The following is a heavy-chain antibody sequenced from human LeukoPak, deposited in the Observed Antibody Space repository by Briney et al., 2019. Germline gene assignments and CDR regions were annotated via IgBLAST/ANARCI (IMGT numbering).Heavy chain of an antibody. CDR3: ARLRRDYGDYDEGWFDP. CDR2: IDPSDSYT. J-gene: IGHJ5*02. D-gene: IGHD4-17*01. CDR1: GYSFPSYW. V-gene: IGHV5-10-1*01. Sequence: GESLRISCKGSGYSFPSYWITWVRQMPGKGLEWMATIDPSDSYTNYSPSFQGHVTISADKSISTAYLQWSSLMASDTAMYYCARLRRDYGDYDEGWFDPWGQGTLVTVPS.